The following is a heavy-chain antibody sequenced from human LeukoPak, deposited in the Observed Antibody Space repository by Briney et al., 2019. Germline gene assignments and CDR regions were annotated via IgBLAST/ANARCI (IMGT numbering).Heavy chain of an antibody. D-gene: IGHD1-7*01. CDR2: ISYDGSNK. J-gene: IGHJ4*02. CDR3: ARESRTTDY. Sequence: GGSLRLSCAASGFTFSSYAMHWVRQAPGKGLEWVAVISYDGSNKYYADSVKGRFTISRDNSKNTLYLQMNSLRAEDTAVYYCARESRTTDYWGQGTLVTVSS. V-gene: IGHV3-30*04. CDR1: GFTFSSYA.